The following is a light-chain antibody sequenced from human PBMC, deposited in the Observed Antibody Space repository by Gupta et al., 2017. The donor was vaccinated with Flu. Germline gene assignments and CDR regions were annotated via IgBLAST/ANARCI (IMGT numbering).Light chain of an antibody. J-gene: IGKJ4*01. V-gene: IGKV1-5*03. CDR1: QSISSW. Sequence: IQMTQSPSSLPASVGGRVTITCRASQSISSWLAWYQQKPGKAPKLLIYKASSLESGVPSRFSGSGSGTEFTLTISSLQPDDFATYYCQQDNSYLVTFGGGTKVEIK. CDR2: KAS. CDR3: QQDNSYLVT.